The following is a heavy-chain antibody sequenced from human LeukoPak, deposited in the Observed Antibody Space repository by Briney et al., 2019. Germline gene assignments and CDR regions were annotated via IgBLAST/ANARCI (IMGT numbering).Heavy chain of an antibody. J-gene: IGHJ4*02. CDR3: ASGRTTNWYYDFWSGYYASGYFDY. V-gene: IGHV4-39*01. Sequence: PSETLSLTCSVSGGSISSSSYYWGWIRQPPGKGLERIGSIYYSGSTYYNPSLKSRVTISVDTSKNQFSLKLSSVTAADTAVYYCASGRTTNWYYDFWSGYYASGYFDYWGQGTLVTVSS. CDR1: GGSISSSSYY. D-gene: IGHD3-3*01. CDR2: IYYSGST.